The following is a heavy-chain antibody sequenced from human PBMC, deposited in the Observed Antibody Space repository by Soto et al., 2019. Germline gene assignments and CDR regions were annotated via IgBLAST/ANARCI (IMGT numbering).Heavy chain of an antibody. CDR2: ISYDGNYQ. D-gene: IGHD3-10*01. Sequence: QVQLVESGGGVVQPGRSLRLSCAASGFTFSNYGVHWVRQAPGSGLEWVALISYDGNYQYSADAVKGLFTISRDNSKNTLYLEMTSLRSEDTDVYYCAKDRRVRDGLDVWGQGTTVTVSS. CDR3: AKDRRVRDGLDV. CDR1: GFTFSNYG. J-gene: IGHJ6*02. V-gene: IGHV3-30*18.